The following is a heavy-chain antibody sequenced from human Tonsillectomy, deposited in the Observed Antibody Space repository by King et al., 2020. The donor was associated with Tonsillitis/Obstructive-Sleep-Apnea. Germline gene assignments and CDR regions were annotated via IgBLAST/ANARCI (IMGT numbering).Heavy chain of an antibody. Sequence: VQLQQWGAGLLKPSETLSLTCAVYGGSFSGYYWNWIRQPPGKGLEWIGESDHSGSTNYNPSLKSRVTVSVDSSKSQFSLKLTSVTAADTAVYYCAREGVEGSYGLDVWGQGTTVTVSS. V-gene: IGHV4-34*01. CDR2: SDHSGST. D-gene: IGHD2-8*01. J-gene: IGHJ6*02. CDR1: GGSFSGYY. CDR3: AREGVEGSYGLDV.